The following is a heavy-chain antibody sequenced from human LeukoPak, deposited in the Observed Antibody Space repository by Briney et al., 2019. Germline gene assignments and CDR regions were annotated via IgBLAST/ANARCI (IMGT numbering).Heavy chain of an antibody. J-gene: IGHJ4*02. CDR1: GFTFSSYS. CDR2: IYHSGST. Sequence: GSLRLSCAASGFTFSSYSMNWVRQAPGKGLEWIGSIYHSGSTYYNPSLKSRVTMSVDTSKKQFSLNLSSVTAADTAVYYCATTPREYSSTWYYFDYWGQGILVTVSS. D-gene: IGHD6-13*01. V-gene: IGHV4-38-2*01. CDR3: ATTPREYSSTWYYFDY.